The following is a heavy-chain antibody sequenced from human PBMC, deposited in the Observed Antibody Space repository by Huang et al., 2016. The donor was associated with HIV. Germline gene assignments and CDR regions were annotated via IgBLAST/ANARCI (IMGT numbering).Heavy chain of an antibody. CDR2: MGSDNRYI. CDR3: AYQQWLVGGLNH. J-gene: IGHJ5*02. Sequence: EVELVESGGGLVKPGGSLRLSCAASGFAFSSYGMNWVRQAPGKGLGWVAFMGSDNRYIYYADSVKGRVTMSRDNAKSSIYLQLDSLRAEGTAVYYCAYQQWLVGGLNHWGQGTLVVVSS. CDR1: GFAFSSYG. D-gene: IGHD6-19*01. V-gene: IGHV3-21*02.